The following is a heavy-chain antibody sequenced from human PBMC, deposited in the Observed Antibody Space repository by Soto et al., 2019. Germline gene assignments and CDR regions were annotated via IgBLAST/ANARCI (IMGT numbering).Heavy chain of an antibody. D-gene: IGHD3-22*01. CDR3: ARAPQRYYYDSSGYNWFDP. Sequence: SVKVSCKTSGFTFSTSAVHWVRQARGHRLQWIGWIDVGSGNANYAQMLQERVTISRDMSTSTAYMELSSLRPEDTAVYYCARAPQRYYYDSSGYNWFDPWGQGTLVTVSS. V-gene: IGHV1-58*01. CDR2: IDVGSGNA. J-gene: IGHJ5*02. CDR1: GFTFSTSA.